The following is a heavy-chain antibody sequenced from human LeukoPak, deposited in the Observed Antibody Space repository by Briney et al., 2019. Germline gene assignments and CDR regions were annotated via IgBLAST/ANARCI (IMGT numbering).Heavy chain of an antibody. Sequence: GGSLRLSCAGPGFAFGTYAMSWVRQAPGMGLEWVSSISADGQVTYYADSVEDRFTVSRDNSKSTLYLQLNSLRAEDTATYYCARDPYNTILYRLAHWGQGTLVTVSS. J-gene: IGHJ4*02. CDR1: GFAFGTYA. D-gene: IGHD3-10*01. CDR3: ARDPYNTILYRLAH. CDR2: ISADGQVT. V-gene: IGHV3-23*01.